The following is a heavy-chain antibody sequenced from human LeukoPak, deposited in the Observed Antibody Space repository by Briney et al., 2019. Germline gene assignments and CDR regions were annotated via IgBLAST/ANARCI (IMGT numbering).Heavy chain of an antibody. V-gene: IGHV3-21*01. J-gene: IGHJ3*02. D-gene: IGHD4-11*01. CDR3: ARGDESLQGNDALDI. CDR1: GSTLATYA. Sequence: GPSLRLSHAPSGSTLATYATNSARQEPGKGLEWLSSITKSGCDIYYADSVRGRINISRDNAKDSLYLQMNSLRVEDTAVYYCARGDESLQGNDALDIWGQGTMVTVSS. CDR2: ITKSGCDI.